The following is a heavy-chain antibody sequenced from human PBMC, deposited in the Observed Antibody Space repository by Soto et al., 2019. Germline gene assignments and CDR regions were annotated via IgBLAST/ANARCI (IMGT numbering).Heavy chain of an antibody. Sequence: QVQLVQSGAEVKKAGASVKVSCKASGYTFTSYAMHWVRQAPGQRLEWMGWINAGNGNTKYSQKFQGRVTITRDTSASTAYMELSSLRSEDTAVYYCARDPIPVPDYGDYYYYYGMDVW. CDR3: ARDPIPVPDYGDYYYYYGMDV. CDR2: INAGNGNT. D-gene: IGHD4-17*01. V-gene: IGHV1-3*01. J-gene: IGHJ6*01. CDR1: GYTFTSYA.